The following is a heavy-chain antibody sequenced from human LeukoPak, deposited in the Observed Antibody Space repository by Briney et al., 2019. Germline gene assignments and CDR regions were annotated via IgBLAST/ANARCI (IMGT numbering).Heavy chain of an antibody. D-gene: IGHD4-11*01. CDR3: ARYSNSRFDP. J-gene: IGHJ5*02. Sequence: GGSLRLSCAASGFTFSSYAMSWVRQAPGKGLEWVSAIRGSGGSTYYADSVKGRFTISRDNSKNTLYLQMNSLRAEDTAVYYCARYSNSRFDPWGQGTLVTVSS. CDR1: GFTFSSYA. CDR2: IRGSGGST. V-gene: IGHV3-23*01.